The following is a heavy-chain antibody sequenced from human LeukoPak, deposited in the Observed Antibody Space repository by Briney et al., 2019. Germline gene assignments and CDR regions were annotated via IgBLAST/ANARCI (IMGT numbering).Heavy chain of an antibody. CDR1: GYSISSGYY. J-gene: IGHJ6*03. CDR3: ARHGYYYYYMDV. CDR2: IYHSGST. V-gene: IGHV4-38-2*01. Sequence: PSETLSLTCAVSGYSISSGYYWGWIRQPPGKGLEWIGSIYHSGSTYYNPSLKSRVTISVDTPKNQLSLKLSSVTAADTAVYYCARHGYYYYYMDVWGKGTTVTVSS.